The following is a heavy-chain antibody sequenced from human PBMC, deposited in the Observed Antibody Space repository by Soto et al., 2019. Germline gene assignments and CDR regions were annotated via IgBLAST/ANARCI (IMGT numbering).Heavy chain of an antibody. CDR2: IYYTGST. CDR3: AITKTTLYNWLDP. D-gene: IGHD1-1*01. CDR1: GGSIRGYY. V-gene: IGHV4-59*08. J-gene: IGHJ5*02. Sequence: QVQLQESGPGLVKPSETLSLTCTVSGGSIRGYYWSWIRQTPGKGLEWIGQIYYTGSTNYNPALKSRVTISVDTSKNHFYLKLSSGTAENPALYYSAITKTTLYNWLDPWGQGTQVTVSS.